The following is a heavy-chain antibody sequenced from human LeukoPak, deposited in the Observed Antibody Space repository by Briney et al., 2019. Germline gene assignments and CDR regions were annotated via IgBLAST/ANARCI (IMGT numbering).Heavy chain of an antibody. CDR3: ARGLAARPFDY. D-gene: IGHD6-6*01. J-gene: IGHJ4*02. CDR2: IYYRGST. CDR1: GDSISSSSYS. Sequence: SETVSLTCTVSGDSISSSSYSWGWIRQPPGKGLEWIGSIYYRGSTFYNASLKSRVTIAVDTSKNQFSLNLSSVTAADTAVYYCARGLAARPFDYWGQGTLVTVSS. V-gene: IGHV4-39*07.